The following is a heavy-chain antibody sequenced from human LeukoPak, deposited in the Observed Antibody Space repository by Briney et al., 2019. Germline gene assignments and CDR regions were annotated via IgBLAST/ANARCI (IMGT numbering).Heavy chain of an antibody. CDR1: GGSISSPNW. J-gene: IGHJ3*02. D-gene: IGHD3-3*01. Sequence: SETLSLTCAVSGGSISSPNWWSWVRQPPGKGLEWIGEIYHSGSTNYNPSPKSRVTISIDKSKNQFPLKLTSVTPADTPIYYCARPGIGGAFDIWGQGKMFTVFS. CDR3: ARPGIGGAFDI. V-gene: IGHV4-4*02. CDR2: IYHSGST.